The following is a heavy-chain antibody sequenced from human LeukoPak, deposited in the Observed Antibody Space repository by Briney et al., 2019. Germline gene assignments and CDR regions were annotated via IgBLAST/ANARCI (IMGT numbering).Heavy chain of an antibody. CDR2: INHSGST. CDR3: ARGRLVSSQPFDY. V-gene: IGHV4-34*01. J-gene: IGHJ4*02. CDR1: GGSFSGYY. D-gene: IGHD6-6*01. Sequence: PSETLSLTCAVYGGSFSGYYWSWIRQPPGKGLEWIGEINHSGSTNYNPSLKSRVTISADTSKNQFSLKLSSVTAADTAVYYCARGRLVSSQPFDYWGQGTLVTVSS.